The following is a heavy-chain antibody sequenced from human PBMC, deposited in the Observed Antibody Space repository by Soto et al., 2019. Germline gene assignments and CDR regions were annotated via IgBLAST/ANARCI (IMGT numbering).Heavy chain of an antibody. CDR2: IYHSGST. Sequence: SETLSPTLAFSGCSISSGGYSWSLITPPSGKGLESIGYIYHSGSTYYNPSLKSRVTISGDRSKNQFSLKLSSVTAADTAVYYCATVGSSGWAINWFDPWGQGTLVTVSS. D-gene: IGHD6-19*01. CDR3: ATVGSSGWAINWFDP. J-gene: IGHJ5*02. V-gene: IGHV4-30-2*01. CDR1: GCSISSGGYS.